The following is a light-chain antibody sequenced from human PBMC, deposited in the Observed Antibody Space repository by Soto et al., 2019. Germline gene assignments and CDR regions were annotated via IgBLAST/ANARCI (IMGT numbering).Light chain of an antibody. CDR1: QDIGNY. Sequence: DILMTQSPSSLSASVGDRVTITCQASQDIGNYLNWYQQRPGKAPKLLIYDASNLQTGVPSRFSGSGSGTDFTFMISSLQPEDFATYYCQQFNSYPITFGQGTRLEIK. CDR2: DAS. CDR3: QQFNSYPIT. V-gene: IGKV1-33*01. J-gene: IGKJ5*01.